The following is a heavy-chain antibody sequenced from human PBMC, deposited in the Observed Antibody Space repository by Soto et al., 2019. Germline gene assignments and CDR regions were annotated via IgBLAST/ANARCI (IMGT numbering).Heavy chain of an antibody. D-gene: IGHD6-13*01. CDR2: IYWNDDK. J-gene: IGHJ6*02. CDR3: AHRSYSSSWYGYYYYYGMDV. Sequence: SGPTLVKPTQPLTLTCTFSGFSLSTSGVGVGWIRQPPGKALEWLALIYWNDDKRYSPSLKSRLTITKDTSKNQVVLTMTNMDPVDTATYYCAHRSYSSSWYGYYYYYGMDVWGQGTTVTVSS. CDR1: GFSLSTSGVG. V-gene: IGHV2-5*01.